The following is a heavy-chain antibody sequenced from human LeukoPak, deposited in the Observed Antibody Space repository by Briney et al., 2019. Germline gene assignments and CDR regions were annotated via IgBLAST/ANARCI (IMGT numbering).Heavy chain of an antibody. CDR2: INPNTGGT. Sequence: ASVKVSCKASGYTFTGYYMHWLRQAPGQGLEWMGWINPNTGGTNYAQNFQGRVTMTRDTSISTAYMELSRLRSDDTAVYYCARDRNYYDHNGNFDYWGQGTLVTVSS. V-gene: IGHV1-2*02. J-gene: IGHJ4*02. CDR1: GYTFTGYY. CDR3: ARDRNYYDHNGNFDY. D-gene: IGHD3-22*01.